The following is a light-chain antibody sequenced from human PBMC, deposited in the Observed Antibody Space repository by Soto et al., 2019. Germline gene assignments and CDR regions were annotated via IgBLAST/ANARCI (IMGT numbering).Light chain of an antibody. CDR3: QQYNSYRA. Sequence: DIQMTQSPSTLSASVGDRVTITCRASQSIRSWLAWYQQKPGRAPKLLISKASSLESGVPSRFSGSGFGTEFTLTISSLQPDDFATYYCQQYNSYRAFGQGTKVDIK. CDR1: QSIRSW. CDR2: KAS. V-gene: IGKV1-5*03. J-gene: IGKJ1*01.